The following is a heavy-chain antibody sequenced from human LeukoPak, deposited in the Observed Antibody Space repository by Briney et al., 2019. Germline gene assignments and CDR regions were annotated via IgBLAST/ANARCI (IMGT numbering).Heavy chain of an antibody. V-gene: IGHV3-23*01. CDR2: ISGSGGST. D-gene: IGHD5-18*01. J-gene: IGHJ4*02. Sequence: QPGGSLLLSCPAPGFTFTNYAMSGVRQATGKGLVWVSTISGSGGSTYYADSVKGRFTISRDNSKNTLYLQMNSLRAEDTALYYCAKVWTTASFDYWGQGTLVTVSS. CDR1: GFTFTNYA. CDR3: AKVWTTASFDY.